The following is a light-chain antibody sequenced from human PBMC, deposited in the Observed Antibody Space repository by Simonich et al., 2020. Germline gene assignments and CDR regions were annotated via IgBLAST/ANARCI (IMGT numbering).Light chain of an antibody. J-gene: IGKJ2*01. CDR2: WAS. CDR3: QQYYSTPYT. Sequence: DIQMTQSPSSLSASVGDRVTITCRASQGISNYLAWYQQKPGQPPKLLIYWASTRESVVPDRFSGSGSGTDFTLTISSLQAEDVAVYYCQQYYSTPYTFGQGTKLEIK. CDR1: QGISNY. V-gene: IGKV4-1*01.